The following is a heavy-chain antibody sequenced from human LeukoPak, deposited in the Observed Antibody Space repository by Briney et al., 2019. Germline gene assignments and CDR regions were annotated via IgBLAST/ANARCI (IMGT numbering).Heavy chain of an antibody. Sequence: GASVKVSCKASGYTFTSYYMHWVRQAPGQGLEWMGIINPSGGSTSYAQKFQGRVTMTRDMSTSTVYMELSSLRSEDTAVYYCARDARYFDWSEYYYYYMDVWGKGTTVTVSS. CDR2: INPSGGST. J-gene: IGHJ6*03. V-gene: IGHV1-46*01. CDR3: ARDARYFDWSEYYYYYMDV. D-gene: IGHD3-9*01. CDR1: GYTFTSYY.